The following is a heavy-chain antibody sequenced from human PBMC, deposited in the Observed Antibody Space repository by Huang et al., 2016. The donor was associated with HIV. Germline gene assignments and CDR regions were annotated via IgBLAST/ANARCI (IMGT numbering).Heavy chain of an antibody. Sequence: QVRLHQWGTGVLKPSETLSLKCAVYGGAFSGHYWTWIRQSPGKGLEWIGAICHRGTTASNPSLKSRLTLSVDTSKSQFYLNLTSVTATDTATYYCARPRMTEGNSDSTWSFFDSWGQGTLVIVSS. V-gene: IGHV4-34*01. J-gene: IGHJ4*02. CDR2: ICHRGTT. CDR1: GGAFSGHY. D-gene: IGHD3-9*01. CDR3: ARPRMTEGNSDSTWSFFDS.